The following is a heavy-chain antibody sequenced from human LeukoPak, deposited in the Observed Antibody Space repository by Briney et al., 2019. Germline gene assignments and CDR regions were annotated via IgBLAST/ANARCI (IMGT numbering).Heavy chain of an antibody. CDR1: GFTFSTYG. Sequence: GGSLRLSCTASGFTFSTYGMHWVRQAPGKGLEWVTLISYDGSTKYYSDSVKGRFTLSRDNSKNTLYLQMNSLKTEDTAVYYCTTSSNRVYYYYYYMDVWGKGTTVTISS. CDR3: TTSSNRVYYYYYYMDV. CDR2: ISYDGSTK. J-gene: IGHJ6*03. V-gene: IGHV3-30*03. D-gene: IGHD1-14*01.